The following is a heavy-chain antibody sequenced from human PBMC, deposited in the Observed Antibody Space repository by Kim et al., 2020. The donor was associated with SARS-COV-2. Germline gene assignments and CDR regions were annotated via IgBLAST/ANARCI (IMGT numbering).Heavy chain of an antibody. CDR1: GFTFSSYG. V-gene: IGHV3-33*06. CDR3: AKDVYGGNEGCLDY. J-gene: IGHJ4*02. CDR2: IWYDGSNK. Sequence: GGSLRLSCAASGFTFSSYGMHWVRQAPGKGLEWVAVIWYDGSNKYYADSVKGRFTISRDNSKNTLYLQMNSLRAEDTAVYYCAKDVYGGNEGCLDYWGQGTLVTVSS. D-gene: IGHD4-17*01.